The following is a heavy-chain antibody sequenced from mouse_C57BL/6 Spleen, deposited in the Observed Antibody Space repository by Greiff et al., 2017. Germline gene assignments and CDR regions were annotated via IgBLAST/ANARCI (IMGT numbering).Heavy chain of an antibody. CDR1: GYTFTSYW. V-gene: IGHV1-53*01. CDR2: INPSNGGT. Sequence: QVQLQQPGTELVKPGASVKLSCKASGYTFTSYWMHWVKQRPGQGLEWIGNINPSNGGTNYNEKFQSKATLTVDKSSSTAYMQLSSLTSEDSAVYYCARVKDYYSNPYYFDYWGQGTTLTVSS. D-gene: IGHD2-5*01. J-gene: IGHJ2*01. CDR3: ARVKDYYSNPYYFDY.